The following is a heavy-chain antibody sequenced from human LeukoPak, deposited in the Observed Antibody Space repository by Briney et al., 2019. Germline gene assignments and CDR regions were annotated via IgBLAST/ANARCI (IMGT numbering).Heavy chain of an antibody. CDR2: ISAYNGNT. Sequence: ASVKVSCKASGYTFTSYGISWVREAPGQGLEWMGWISAYNGNTNNAQKLQGRVTMTTDTSTSTAYMELRSLRSDDTAVYYCARDYVWGSYQPRYFDLWGRGTLVTVSS. CDR1: GYTFTSYG. D-gene: IGHD3-16*02. J-gene: IGHJ2*01. CDR3: ARDYVWGSYQPRYFDL. V-gene: IGHV1-18*01.